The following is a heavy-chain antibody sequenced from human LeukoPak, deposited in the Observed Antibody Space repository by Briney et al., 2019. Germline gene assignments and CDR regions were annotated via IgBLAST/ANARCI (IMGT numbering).Heavy chain of an antibody. CDR2: ISVSGGST. CDR3: AKEGLQWLYVFDY. V-gene: IGHV3-23*01. CDR1: GFTFSSYA. Sequence: GGSLRLSCAASGFTFSSYAMSWVRQAPGKGLEGVSAISVSGGSTYYADSVKGLFTISRDNPKNTLYLQMNSLRAEDTAVYYCAKEGLQWLYVFDYWGQGTLVTVSS. J-gene: IGHJ4*02. D-gene: IGHD6-19*01.